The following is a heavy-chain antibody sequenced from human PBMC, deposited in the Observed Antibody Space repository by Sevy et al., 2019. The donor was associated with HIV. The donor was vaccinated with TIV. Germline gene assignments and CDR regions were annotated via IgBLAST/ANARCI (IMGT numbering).Heavy chain of an antibody. CDR1: GFTFSPYW. J-gene: IGHJ4*02. CDR3: ARGVGLDC. V-gene: IGHV3-7*01. Sequence: GGSLRRSCAASGFTFSPYWMTWVRQAPGKGLEWVANIRPDGSDKYYVDSVKGRFTISRDNAKNSLYLQMNSLRADERAMYYCARGVGLDCWGQGALVTVSS. CDR2: IRPDGSDK. D-gene: IGHD1-26*01.